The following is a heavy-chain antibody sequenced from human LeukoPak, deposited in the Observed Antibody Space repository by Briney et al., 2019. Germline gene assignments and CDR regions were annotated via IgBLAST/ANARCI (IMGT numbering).Heavy chain of an antibody. Sequence: SETLSLTCTVSGGSISSSSYYWGWIRQPPGKGLEWIGYIYYSGSTNYNPSLKSRVTISVDTPKNQFSLKLSSVTAADTAVYYCARSWDSSSWTRPPYYFDYWGQGTLVTVSS. J-gene: IGHJ4*02. D-gene: IGHD6-13*01. CDR1: GGSISSSSYY. V-gene: IGHV4-61*05. CDR3: ARSWDSSSWTRPPYYFDY. CDR2: IYYSGST.